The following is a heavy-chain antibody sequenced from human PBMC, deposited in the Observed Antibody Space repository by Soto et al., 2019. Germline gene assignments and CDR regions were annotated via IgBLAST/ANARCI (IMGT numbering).Heavy chain of an antibody. J-gene: IGHJ3*02. V-gene: IGHV3-23*01. CDR1: GFTFSSYV. D-gene: IGHD4-17*01. CDR2: IGGSGTGT. Sequence: GGSLRLSCAASGFTFSSYVMSWVRQAPGKGLEWVSGIGGSGTGTYYADSVKGRFTISRDNSKNTLYLQMNSLRAEDTAVYYCAKSPMNGLPPSAFDIWGQGTMVTVSS. CDR3: AKSPMNGLPPSAFDI.